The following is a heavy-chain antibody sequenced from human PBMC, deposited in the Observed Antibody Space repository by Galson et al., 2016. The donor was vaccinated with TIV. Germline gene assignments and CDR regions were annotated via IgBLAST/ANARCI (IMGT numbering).Heavy chain of an antibody. D-gene: IGHD3-22*01. CDR3: TKDTGTYFDSYYYGMNV. Sequence: SLRLSCAASGFTFSSFGMHWVRQAPGKGLECVAVISDDGNNRFYADSVKGRFTISRDNSKNMLYLQMNSLRAEDTAVYYCTKDTGTYFDSYYYGMNVWGQGTTVTVSS. V-gene: IGHV3-30*18. CDR2: ISDDGNNR. CDR1: GFTFSSFG. J-gene: IGHJ6*02.